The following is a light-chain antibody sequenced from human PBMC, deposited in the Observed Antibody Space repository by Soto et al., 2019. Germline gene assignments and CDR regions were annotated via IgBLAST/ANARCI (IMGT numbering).Light chain of an antibody. Sequence: SYELTQPPSVSVSPGQTASITCSGNKLGDKYACWYQQKPGQSPVLVICQDSKRPSGIPERFSGCNYGNTATLTISGTQAMDEADYYCQAWDSSTANVVFGGGTKLTVL. CDR1: KLGDKY. J-gene: IGLJ2*01. CDR3: QAWDSSTANVV. CDR2: QDS. V-gene: IGLV3-1*01.